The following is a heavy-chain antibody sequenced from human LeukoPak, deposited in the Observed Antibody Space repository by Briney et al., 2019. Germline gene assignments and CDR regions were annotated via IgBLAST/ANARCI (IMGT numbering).Heavy chain of an antibody. D-gene: IGHD1-26*01. CDR3: ARALVELLRGEESFDY. CDR2: TYYRSKWYN. CDR1: GDSVSSNSAA. Sequence: SQTLSLTCAISGDSVSSNSAAWNWIRQSPSRGLEWLGRTYYRSKWYNDYAVSVKSRITINPDTSKNQFSLQLNSVTPEDTAVYYCARALVELLRGEESFDYWGQGTLVTVSS. J-gene: IGHJ4*02. V-gene: IGHV6-1*01.